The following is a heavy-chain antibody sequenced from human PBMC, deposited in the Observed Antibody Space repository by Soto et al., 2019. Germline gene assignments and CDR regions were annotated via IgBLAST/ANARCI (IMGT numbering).Heavy chain of an antibody. J-gene: IGHJ6*02. Sequence: ASVKVSCKVSGYALTALSMHWVRLAPGKGLEWMGSFDPEYGGTIYAQKFQGRVTMTEDTSTGTAYMELSSLRFEDTAVYFCTTANLNYAMDVWGQGITVTVSS. CDR1: GYALTALS. V-gene: IGHV1-24*01. CDR3: TTANLNYAMDV. CDR2: FDPEYGGT.